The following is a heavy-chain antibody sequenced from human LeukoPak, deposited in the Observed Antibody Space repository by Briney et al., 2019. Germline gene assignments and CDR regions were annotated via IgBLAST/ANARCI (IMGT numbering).Heavy chain of an antibody. J-gene: IGHJ6*03. CDR3: TRHSPTYCTNGVCSYYYMDV. V-gene: IGHV3-73*01. CDR2: IRSKANSYAT. D-gene: IGHD2-8*01. CDR1: GFTFSGSA. Sequence: PGGSLRLSCAASGFTFSGSAMHWVRQASGKGLEWVGRIRSKANSYATAYAASVKGRFTISRDDSKNTAYLQMNSLKTEDTAVYYRTRHSPTYCTNGVCSYYYMDVWGKGTTVTVSS.